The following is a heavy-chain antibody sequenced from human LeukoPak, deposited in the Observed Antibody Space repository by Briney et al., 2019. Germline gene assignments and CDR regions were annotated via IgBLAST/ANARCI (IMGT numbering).Heavy chain of an antibody. J-gene: IGHJ5*02. V-gene: IGHV1-3*01. CDR2: INAGNGNT. CDR3: TRVGSRVVVPAAMDDDWFDP. CDR1: GYTFTSYA. D-gene: IGHD2-2*01. Sequence: GASVKVSCKASGYTFTSYAMHWVRQAPGQRLEWMGWINAGNGNTKYSQKFQGRVTITRDTSASTAYTELSSLRSEDTAVYYCTRVGSRVVVPAAMDDDWFDPWGQGTLVTVSS.